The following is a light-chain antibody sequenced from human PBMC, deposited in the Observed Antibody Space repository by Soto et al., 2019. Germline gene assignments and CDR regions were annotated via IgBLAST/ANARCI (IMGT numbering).Light chain of an antibody. J-gene: IGKJ5*01. CDR2: GAS. CDR3: LHYGGSPLT. CDR1: QSVSSY. Sequence: EIVLTQSPATLSFSPGERATLSCRASQSVSSYLAWYQQKPGQAPRLLIYGASTRTTGIPDRFSGSGSGTDFTLTIGRLEPGDFAVYYCLHYGGSPLTFGQGTRLEI. V-gene: IGKV3-20*01.